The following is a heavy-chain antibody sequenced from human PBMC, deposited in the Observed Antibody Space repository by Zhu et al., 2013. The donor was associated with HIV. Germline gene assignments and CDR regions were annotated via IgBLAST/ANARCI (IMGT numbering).Heavy chain of an antibody. CDR1: GYTFSDYY. Sequence: QVQLVQSGAEVKMPGASVKVSCKASGYTFSDYYIHWLRQAPGQGPEWMGWINSASGGTNHAQKFQGRITMTRDRSIATYYLEMSSLTSDDTAVYYCARDGGDNEMWLHYDYWGQGTLVTVSS. V-gene: IGHV1-2*02. D-gene: IGHD5-12*01. CDR3: ARDGGDNEMWLHYDY. J-gene: IGHJ4*02. CDR2: INSASGGT.